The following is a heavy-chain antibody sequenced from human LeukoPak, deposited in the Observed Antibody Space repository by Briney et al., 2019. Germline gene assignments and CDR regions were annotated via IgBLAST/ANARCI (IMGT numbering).Heavy chain of an antibody. J-gene: IGHJ4*02. CDR2: IYYSGST. D-gene: IGHD3-3*01. V-gene: IGHV4-39*07. Sequence: SETLSLTCTVSGGSIVSNNYYWGWIRQPPGKGLEWIGSIYYSGSTFYNPSFKSRVTISVDTSKNQFSLKLSSVTAADTAVYYCARARKFGVVIMRAFDIWGQGTLVTVSS. CDR3: ARARKFGVVIMRAFDI. CDR1: GGSIVSNNYY.